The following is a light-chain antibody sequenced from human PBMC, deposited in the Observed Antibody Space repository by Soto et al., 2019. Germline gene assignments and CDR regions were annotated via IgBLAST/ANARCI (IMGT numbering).Light chain of an antibody. J-gene: IGLJ2*01. CDR3: AAWDDSLSGVV. CDR2: SND. Sequence: QSVLTQPPSASGTPGQRVSISCSGSGSNIGSNTVNWYQQLPGTAPQLLIYSNDQRPSGVPDRFSGSKSGTSASLAISGLQSEDEADYYCAAWDDSLSGVVFGGGTQLTVL. CDR1: GSNIGSNT. V-gene: IGLV1-44*01.